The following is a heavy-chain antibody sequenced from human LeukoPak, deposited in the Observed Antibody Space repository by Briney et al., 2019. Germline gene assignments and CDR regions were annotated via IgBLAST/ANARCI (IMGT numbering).Heavy chain of an antibody. CDR1: GFTFSSYA. V-gene: IGHV3-23*01. D-gene: IGHD3-10*01. CDR2: ISGSGGST. Sequence: QPGGSLRLSCAASGFTFSSYAMSWVRQAPGKGLEWVSAISGSGGSTYYADSVKGRFTISRDNSKNTLYLQMNSLRAEDTAVYYCAREGYYGSGSYYNEDYFDYWGQGTLVTVSS. J-gene: IGHJ4*02. CDR3: AREGYYGSGSYYNEDYFDY.